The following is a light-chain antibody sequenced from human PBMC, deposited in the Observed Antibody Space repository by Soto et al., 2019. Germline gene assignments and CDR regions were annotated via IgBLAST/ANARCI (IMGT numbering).Light chain of an antibody. CDR2: EVS. CDR1: SSVVGGYNY. CDR3: SSYTPSGTYV. J-gene: IGLJ1*01. V-gene: IGLV2-8*01. Sequence: QSVLTQPPSASGSPGQPVTISCTGTSSVVGGYNYVSWYQQHPGKAPKLMIYEVSKRPSGVPDRFSGCKSGNTASLTISGLRPEDEADYYCSSYTPSGTYVFGTGTKVTVL.